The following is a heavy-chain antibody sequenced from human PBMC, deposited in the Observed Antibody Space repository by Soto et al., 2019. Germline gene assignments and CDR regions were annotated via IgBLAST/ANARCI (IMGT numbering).Heavy chain of an antibody. V-gene: IGHV4-59*01. CDR3: ARRYGGNIDY. Sequence: SETLSLTCTVSGGSIGRYYWSWIRQPPGKGLEWIGYIYYSGSTNYNPSLKSRVTISVDRSKNQFSLKLGSVTAADTAVYYCARRYGGNIDYWGQGTLVTVSS. D-gene: IGHD1-26*01. J-gene: IGHJ4*02. CDR2: IYYSGST. CDR1: GGSIGRYY.